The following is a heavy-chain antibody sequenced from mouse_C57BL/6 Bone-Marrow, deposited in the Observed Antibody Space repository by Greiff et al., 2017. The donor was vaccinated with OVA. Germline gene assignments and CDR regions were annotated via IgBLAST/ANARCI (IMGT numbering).Heavy chain of an antibody. CDR2: IYPGSGST. V-gene: IGHV1-55*01. CDR3: ARVDYDEDAWFAY. CDR1: GYTFTSYW. D-gene: IGHD2-4*01. J-gene: IGHJ3*01. Sequence: QVQLQQSGAELVKPGASVKMSCKASGYTFTSYWITWVKQRPGQGLEWIGDIYPGSGSTNYNEKFKSKATLTVDTSSSTAYMQLSSLTSEDSAVYYCARVDYDEDAWFAYWGQGTLVTVSA.